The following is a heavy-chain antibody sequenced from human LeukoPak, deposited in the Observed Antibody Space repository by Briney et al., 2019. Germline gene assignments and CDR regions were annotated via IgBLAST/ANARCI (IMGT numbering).Heavy chain of an antibody. J-gene: IGHJ3*02. Sequence: GGSLRLSCAVSGFTVSSHYMSWVRQAPGKGLEWVSVIYSGNTTYYADSVRGRFTISRHNSQNTLNLQMNSLRSEDTAIYYCARALRARTAFDIWGQGTMVSVSS. CDR1: GFTVSSHY. CDR3: ARALRARTAFDI. V-gene: IGHV3-53*04. CDR2: IYSGNTT.